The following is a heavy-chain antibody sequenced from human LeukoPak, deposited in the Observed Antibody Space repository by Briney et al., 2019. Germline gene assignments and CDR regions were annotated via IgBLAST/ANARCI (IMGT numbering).Heavy chain of an antibody. D-gene: IGHD4-11*01. CDR3: AKARSNDF. CDR2: ISGGGGST. V-gene: IGHV3-23*01. Sequence: PGGSLRLSCAASGFTFGNSAMSWVRQAPGKGLEWVSGISGGGGSTFYADSVKGRFTISRDNSKSTLYLHMNSLRAEDTAVYYCAKARSNDFWGQGTLVTVSS. CDR1: GFTFGNSA. J-gene: IGHJ4*02.